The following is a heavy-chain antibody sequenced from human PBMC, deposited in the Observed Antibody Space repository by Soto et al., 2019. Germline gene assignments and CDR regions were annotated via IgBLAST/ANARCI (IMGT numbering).Heavy chain of an antibody. Sequence: QVQLVQSGAEEKKPGASVKVSCKASGYTFSSYAMHWVRQAPGQRLEWMGWINAGNGNTKYSQKFQGRVTITRDTPASTAYMELSSLRSEDTAVYYCPRDGGAGRGNYFDNWGQGPLVTVSS. CDR1: GYTFSSYA. CDR3: PRDGGAGRGNYFDN. CDR2: INAGNGNT. D-gene: IGHD6-19*01. V-gene: IGHV1-3*05. J-gene: IGHJ4*02.